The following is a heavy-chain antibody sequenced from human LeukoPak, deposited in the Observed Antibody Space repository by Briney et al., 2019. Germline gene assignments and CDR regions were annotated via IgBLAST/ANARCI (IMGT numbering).Heavy chain of an antibody. CDR3: ARGSTARYYYDSSGYYRGAVDY. Sequence: GASVKVSCKASGYTFTSYGISWVRQAPGQGLEWMGWINTDNGNTNYVQKFQGRVTMTADTSTSTAYMELRSLRSDDTAVYYCARGSTARYYYDSSGYYRGAVDYWGQGTLVTISS. CDR1: GYTFTSYG. CDR2: INTDNGNT. D-gene: IGHD3-22*01. J-gene: IGHJ4*02. V-gene: IGHV1-18*01.